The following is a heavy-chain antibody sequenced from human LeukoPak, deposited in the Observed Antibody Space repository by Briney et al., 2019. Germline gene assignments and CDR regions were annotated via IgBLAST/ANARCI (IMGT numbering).Heavy chain of an antibody. Sequence: KPSETLSLTCSVSGYSITNAYYWGWIRQPPGKGLEWIGSIFHLGNTHYNPSLTSRVIISVDASNNHFSLRLASVTAADTAVYYCARLGNRYYGGNSYWFDPWGQGTLVTVSS. CDR2: IFHLGNT. J-gene: IGHJ5*02. D-gene: IGHD4-23*01. CDR3: ARLGNRYYGGNSYWFDP. CDR1: GYSITNAYY. V-gene: IGHV4-38-2*02.